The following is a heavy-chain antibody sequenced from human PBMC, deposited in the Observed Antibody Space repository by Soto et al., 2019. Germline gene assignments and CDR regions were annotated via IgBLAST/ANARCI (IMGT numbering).Heavy chain of an antibody. V-gene: IGHV4-34*01. J-gene: IGHJ6*02. CDR2: INHSGST. CDR3: ARGGYSYGAYYYYGMDV. Sequence: PSETLSLTCAVYGGSFSGYYWSWIRQPPGKGLEWIGEINHSGSTNYNPSLKSRVTISVDTSKNQFSLKLSSVTAADTAVYYCARGGYSYGAYYYYGMDVWGQGTTVTVSS. D-gene: IGHD5-18*01. CDR1: GGSFSGYY.